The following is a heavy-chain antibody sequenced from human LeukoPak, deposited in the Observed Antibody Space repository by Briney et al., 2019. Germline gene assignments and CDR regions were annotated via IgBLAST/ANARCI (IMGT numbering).Heavy chain of an antibody. CDR2: ISYEGTNK. CDR3: AKDRRCFWGWGHFDY. V-gene: IGHV3-30*18. Sequence: GGSVRLSCAPSGLPLSRYGMHWVPHARGKGLECVAVISYEGTNKYYADSVKGRFTISRDNSKNTLYLQMNSLRAEDTAVYYCAKDRRCFWGWGHFDYWGQGTLVTVSS. J-gene: IGHJ4*02. CDR1: GLPLSRYG. D-gene: IGHD7-27*01.